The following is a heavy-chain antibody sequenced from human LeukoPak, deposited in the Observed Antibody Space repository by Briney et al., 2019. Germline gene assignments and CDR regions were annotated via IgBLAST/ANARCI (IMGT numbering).Heavy chain of an antibody. J-gene: IGHJ5*02. Sequence: GGSLRLSCAASGFTFSSYWMHWVRQAPGKGLVWVSRINNDGSTTTYADSVKGRFTISRDNGKNTLYLQMNSLRAEDTAVYYCARDSAGYCSSSSCYEEVYNWFDPWGREPWSPSPQ. CDR3: ARDSAGYCSSSSCYEEVYNWFDP. V-gene: IGHV3-74*03. D-gene: IGHD2-2*03. CDR2: INNDGSTT. CDR1: GFTFSSYW.